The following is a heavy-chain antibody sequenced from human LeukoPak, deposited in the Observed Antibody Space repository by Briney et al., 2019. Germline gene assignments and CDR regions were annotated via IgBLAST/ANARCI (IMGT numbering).Heavy chain of an antibody. CDR2: IRYDGSNK. J-gene: IGHJ4*02. Sequence: GGSLRLSCAASGFTFSSYGMHWVRQAPGKGLEWVAFIRYDGSNKYYADSVKGRFTISRDNSKKTLYLQMNSLRAEDTAGYYCANPRGYDIVTGYRSPFYWGQGTLVTVSS. V-gene: IGHV3-30*02. CDR1: GFTFSSYG. CDR3: ANPRGYDIVTGYRSPFY. D-gene: IGHD3-9*01.